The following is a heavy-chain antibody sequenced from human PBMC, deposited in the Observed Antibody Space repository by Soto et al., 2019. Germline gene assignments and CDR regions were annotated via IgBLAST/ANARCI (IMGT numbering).Heavy chain of an antibody. J-gene: IGHJ6*02. CDR2: VSANNGHT. CDR1: GLTFSNYG. Sequence: ASVKVSCKASGLTFSNYGLNWVRQAPGQGLEWMGWVSANNGHTNYAQNLQGRVSMTTDTSTSTAYMELRGLTFDDTAVYYCARDIESVTAKHFFYYYAMDFWGQGTTVTVSS. D-gene: IGHD2-8*01. CDR3: ARDIESVTAKHFFYYYAMDF. V-gene: IGHV1-18*01.